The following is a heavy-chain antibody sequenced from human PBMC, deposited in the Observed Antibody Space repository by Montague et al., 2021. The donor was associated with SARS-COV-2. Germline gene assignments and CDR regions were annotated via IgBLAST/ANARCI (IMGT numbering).Heavy chain of an antibody. CDR3: ARDSEYSIDY. CDR2: VYYSGRS. J-gene: IGHJ4*02. Sequence: SETLSLTCTVSGDSISTSYWAWIRQPPGKGLEWIGYVYYSGRSSYNPSLKSRVTISVDTSKNQFSLHVNSVTPEDTAVYYCARDSEYSIDYWGQGLLATVSS. D-gene: IGHD6-6*01. V-gene: IGHV4-59*12. CDR1: GDSISTSY.